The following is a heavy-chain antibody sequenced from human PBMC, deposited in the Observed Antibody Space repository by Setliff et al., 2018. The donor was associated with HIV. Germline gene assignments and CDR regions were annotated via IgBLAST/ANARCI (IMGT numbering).Heavy chain of an antibody. CDR1: GASIRNYY. CDR2: IYNSGIT. V-gene: IGHV4-59*01. CDR3: ARGQDGHSVLFDY. Sequence: KPSETLSLTCTVSGASIRNYYWSWVRQPPGKGLEWIGYIYNSGITNYNPSLESRVTISVDTSKNQFSLKVSSVTAADTAVYFCARGQDGHSVLFDYWGQGALVTVSS. J-gene: IGHJ4*02. D-gene: IGHD3-10*02.